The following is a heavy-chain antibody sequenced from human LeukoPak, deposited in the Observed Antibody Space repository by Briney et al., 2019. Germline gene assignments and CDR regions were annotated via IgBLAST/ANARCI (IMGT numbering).Heavy chain of an antibody. Sequence: SETLSLTCTVSGGSISRSSYYWGWIRQPPGKGLEWIGSIYYSGNSYYTPSLKSRVTISVDTSKNQFSLKLSSVTAADTAVYYCASPSWGYWGQGTLVTVSS. V-gene: IGHV4-39*01. D-gene: IGHD3-16*01. CDR3: ASPSWGY. CDR1: GGSISRSSYY. CDR2: IYYSGNS. J-gene: IGHJ4*02.